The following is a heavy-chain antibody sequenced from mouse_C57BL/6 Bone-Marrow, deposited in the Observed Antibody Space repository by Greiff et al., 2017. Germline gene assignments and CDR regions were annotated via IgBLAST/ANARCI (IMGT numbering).Heavy chain of an antibody. D-gene: IGHD2-5*01. CDR2: IWTGGGT. CDR3: ATCYSNAWFAY. CDR1: GFSLTRYA. Sequence: QVQLKESGPGLVAPSQSLSITCTVSGFSLTRYAISWVRQPPGQGLEWLGVIWTGGGTSYNSALQSRLSISKDNAKSQVFLKMISLQTDDTDRSYCATCYSNAWFAYWGQGTLVTVSA. J-gene: IGHJ3*01. V-gene: IGHV2-9-1*01.